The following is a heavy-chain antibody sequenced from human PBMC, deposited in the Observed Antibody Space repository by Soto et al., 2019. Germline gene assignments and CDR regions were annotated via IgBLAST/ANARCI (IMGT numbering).Heavy chain of an antibody. CDR1: GFTFSSYA. J-gene: IGHJ6*02. CDR3: AKVRGAGTYYNYGMDV. Sequence: EVQLLESGGGLVQPGGSLRLSCSASGFTFSSYALSWVRQAPGKGLEWVSTISDSGGSTYYADSVRGRFTISRDNSKNPWSLQMNSLRAEDTAVYYCAKVRGAGTYYNYGMDVWGQGTTVTVSS. D-gene: IGHD1-1*01. CDR2: ISDSGGST. V-gene: IGHV3-23*01.